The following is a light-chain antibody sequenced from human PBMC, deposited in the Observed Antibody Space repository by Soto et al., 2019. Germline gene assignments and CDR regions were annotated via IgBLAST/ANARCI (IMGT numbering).Light chain of an antibody. CDR2: QDS. Sequence: SYELTQPPSVSVSPGQTASITCSGDKLGDKYACWYQQKPGQSPVLVIYQDSKRPSGIPERFSGSNAWNTATLTISGTQAMDEADYYCQAWDNSLVFGGGTKVTVL. CDR3: QAWDNSLV. J-gene: IGLJ2*01. V-gene: IGLV3-1*01. CDR1: KLGDKY.